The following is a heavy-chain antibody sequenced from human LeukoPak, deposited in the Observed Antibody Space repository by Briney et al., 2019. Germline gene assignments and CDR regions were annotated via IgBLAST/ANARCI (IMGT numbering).Heavy chain of an antibody. CDR3: ARVPYGGNLPFDY. J-gene: IGHJ4*02. D-gene: IGHD4-23*01. CDR1: GGTFSSYA. CDR2: IIPILGIA. Sequence: SVKVSCKASGGTFSSYAISWVRQAPGQGLEWMGRIIPILGIANYAQKFQGRVTITADKSTSTAYMELSSLRSEDTAVYYCARVPYGGNLPFDYWGQGTLVTVSS. V-gene: IGHV1-69*04.